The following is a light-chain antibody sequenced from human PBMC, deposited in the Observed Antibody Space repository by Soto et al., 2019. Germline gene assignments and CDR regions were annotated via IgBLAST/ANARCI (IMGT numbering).Light chain of an antibody. Sequence: EIALTQSPATLSLSPGERAPLSCRARPSVTNYLAWYQQKPGQPPRLLIYGAFNRAAGIPARFSGSGSGTDFTLTISSLEPEDSAVYYCQQRNIWPPVTFGQGTRLEIK. J-gene: IGKJ5*01. CDR2: GAF. V-gene: IGKV3-11*01. CDR1: PSVTNY. CDR3: QQRNIWPPVT.